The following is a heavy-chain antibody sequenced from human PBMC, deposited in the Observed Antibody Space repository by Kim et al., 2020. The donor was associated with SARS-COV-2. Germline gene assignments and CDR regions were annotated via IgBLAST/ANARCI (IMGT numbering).Heavy chain of an antibody. J-gene: IGHJ4*02. V-gene: IGHV3-23*01. Sequence: TYYADSVKGRFTISRDNSKNTLYLQMNSLRAEDTAVYYCAKVSGDYYFDYWGQGTLVTVSS. D-gene: IGHD4-17*01. CDR2: T. CDR3: AKVSGDYYFDY.